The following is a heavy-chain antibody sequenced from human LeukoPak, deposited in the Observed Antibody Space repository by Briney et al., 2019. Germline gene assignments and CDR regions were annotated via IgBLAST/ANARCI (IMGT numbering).Heavy chain of an antibody. CDR3: ARDEAVMTTVLSDAFDI. Sequence: PGGSLRLSCAASGFTFSSYGMHWVRQAPGKGLEWVALIWYDGSKKFYTDPVKGRFTISRDNSKNTLYLQMNSLRAEDTAVYYCARDEAVMTTVLSDAFDIWGQGTMVTVSS. V-gene: IGHV3-33*01. J-gene: IGHJ3*02. CDR1: GFTFSSYG. D-gene: IGHD4-17*01. CDR2: IWYDGSKK.